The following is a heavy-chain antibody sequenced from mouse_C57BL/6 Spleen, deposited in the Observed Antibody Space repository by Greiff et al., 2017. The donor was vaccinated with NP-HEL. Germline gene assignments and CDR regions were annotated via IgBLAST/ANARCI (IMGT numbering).Heavy chain of an antibody. CDR1: GYTFTSYW. D-gene: IGHD1-1*02. Sequence: VKQSCKASGYTFTSYWMHWVKQRPGRGLEWIGRIDPNSGGTKYNEKFKSKATLTVDKPSSTAYMQLSSLTSEDSAVYYCARSGGSPLYYFDYWGQGTTLTVSS. V-gene: IGHV1-72*01. CDR2: IDPNSGGT. J-gene: IGHJ2*01. CDR3: ARSGGSPLYYFDY.